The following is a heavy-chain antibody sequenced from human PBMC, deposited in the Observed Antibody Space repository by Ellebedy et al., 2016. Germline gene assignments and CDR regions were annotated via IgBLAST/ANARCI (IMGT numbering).Heavy chain of an antibody. Sequence: SETLSLTXTVSGGSISSYYWSCIRQPPGKGLEWIGYIHYSGITNYNPSLKSRVTISVDTSKNQFSLKLSSVTAADTAVYYCARVARDYGSGNNWFDPWGQGTLVTVSS. V-gene: IGHV4-59*12. CDR2: IHYSGIT. CDR3: ARVARDYGSGNNWFDP. D-gene: IGHD3-10*01. J-gene: IGHJ5*02. CDR1: GGSISSYY.